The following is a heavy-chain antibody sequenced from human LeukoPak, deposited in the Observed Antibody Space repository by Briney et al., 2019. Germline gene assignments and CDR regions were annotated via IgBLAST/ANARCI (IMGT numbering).Heavy chain of an antibody. D-gene: IGHD3-10*01. CDR3: ARQKGSYGSGSYYNGDFDY. CDR2: IYSGGST. J-gene: IGHJ4*02. CDR1: GFTVSSNY. V-gene: IGHV3-66*04. Sequence: GGSLRLSCAASGFTVSSNYMSWVRQAPGKGLEWVSVIYSGGSTYYADSVKGGFTISRDNSKNTLYLQMNSLRAEATAVYYCARQKGSYGSGSYYNGDFDYWGQGTLVTVSS.